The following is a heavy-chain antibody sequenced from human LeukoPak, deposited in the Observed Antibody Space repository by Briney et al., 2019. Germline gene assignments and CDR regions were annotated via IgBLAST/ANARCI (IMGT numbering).Heavy chain of an antibody. CDR1: RITFSTYW. Sequence: GGSLRLSCAASRITFSTYWMSWVRQAPGKGLEWGANIKQDGSEKYYVYSVKGRFTISRDNAKNSVFLQMSSLRAEDTALYYCRFTYSSSWLFFDYWGQGTLVTVSS. CDR3: RFTYSSSWLFFDY. CDR2: IKQDGSEK. J-gene: IGHJ4*02. D-gene: IGHD6-13*01. V-gene: IGHV3-7*01.